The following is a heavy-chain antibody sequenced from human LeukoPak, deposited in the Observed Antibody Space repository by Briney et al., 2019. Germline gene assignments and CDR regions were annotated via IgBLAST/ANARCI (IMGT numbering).Heavy chain of an antibody. CDR2: ISSGSAYI. D-gene: IGHD6-13*01. CDR1: GFTFSSYS. V-gene: IGHV3-21*01. J-gene: IGHJ4*02. Sequence: GGSLRLSCAASGFTFSSYSMNWVRQAPGKGLEWVSSISSGSAYIYYADSVKGRFTIFRDNGKNSLYLQMNSLRAEDTAVYYCARDIAGISDSWGQGTLVTVSS. CDR3: ARDIAGISDS.